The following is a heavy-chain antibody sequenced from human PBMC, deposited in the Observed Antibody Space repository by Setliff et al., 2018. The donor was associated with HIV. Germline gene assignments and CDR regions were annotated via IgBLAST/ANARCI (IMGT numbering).Heavy chain of an antibody. Sequence: ASETLSLTCTVSGGSISSHYWSWIRQPPGKGLEWIGSIYYSGSTNYNPSLKSRVTISLDTPKNQFSLKLNSVIAADTAVYYCARNRVPSSLWGQGTLVTVSS. D-gene: IGHD3-10*01. CDR1: GGSISSHY. CDR2: IYYSGST. CDR3: ARNRVPSSL. V-gene: IGHV4-59*11. J-gene: IGHJ4*02.